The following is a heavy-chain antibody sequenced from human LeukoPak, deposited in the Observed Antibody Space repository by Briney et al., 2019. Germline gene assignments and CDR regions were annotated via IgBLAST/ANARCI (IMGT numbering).Heavy chain of an antibody. V-gene: IGHV4-39*01. D-gene: IGHD6-13*01. CDR2: VYYTGST. CDR3: ARLRGYSSFYFDY. CDR1: GDSISSSSYY. Sequence: SETQSLTCTVSGDSISSSSYYWGWIRQPPGKGLEWIGSVYYTGSTYYNPSLKSRVTISVDRSKNQFSLKLTSVTAADTAVYYCARLRGYSSFYFDYWGQGTLVTVSS. J-gene: IGHJ4*02.